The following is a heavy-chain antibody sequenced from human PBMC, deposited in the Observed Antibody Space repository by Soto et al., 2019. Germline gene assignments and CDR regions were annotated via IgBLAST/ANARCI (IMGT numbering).Heavy chain of an antibody. D-gene: IGHD2-2*01. CDR2: INPSSGRT. Sequence: ASVKVSCKASGYTFTSYSMHWVRQAPGQGLERMGIINPSSGRTSYAQNFQGRVTMTSDTSTSIVYMEMSSLKSEDTAVYYCARDYRSRAVVVTAAMNYYYGMDVWGQGTTVTSP. CDR1: GYTFTSYS. CDR3: ARDYRSRAVVVTAAMNYYYGMDV. J-gene: IGHJ6*02. V-gene: IGHV1-46*01.